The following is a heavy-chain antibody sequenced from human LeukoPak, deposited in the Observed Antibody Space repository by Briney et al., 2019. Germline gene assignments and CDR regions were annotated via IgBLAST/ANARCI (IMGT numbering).Heavy chain of an antibody. CDR1: GYTFTIYD. V-gene: IGHV1-8*01. Sequence: ASVKVSCKASGYTFTIYDINCVRHATGQGLEWMGWMNPNSGNTGYAQKFQGRVTRTRDTSIRTAYMELSSMRSEDTAVYYWARISRGYTHGTDYWGQGTLVTAPS. CDR3: ARISRGYTHGTDY. D-gene: IGHD5-18*01. CDR2: MNPNSGNT. J-gene: IGHJ4*02.